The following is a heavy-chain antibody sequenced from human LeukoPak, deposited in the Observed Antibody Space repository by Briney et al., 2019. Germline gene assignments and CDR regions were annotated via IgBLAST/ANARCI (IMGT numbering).Heavy chain of an antibody. V-gene: IGHV1-24*01. D-gene: IGHD4-17*01. CDR3: ARLSSHYGDYKVDP. Sequence: ASVKVSCKVSGHTLSELSMHWVRQAPGKGLEWMGGFDPEDGETIYAQNFQGRVTMTEDTSTGSAYMELSSLRSEDTAVYYCARLSSHYGDYKVDPWGQGTLVTVSS. J-gene: IGHJ5*02. CDR2: FDPEDGET. CDR1: GHTLSELS.